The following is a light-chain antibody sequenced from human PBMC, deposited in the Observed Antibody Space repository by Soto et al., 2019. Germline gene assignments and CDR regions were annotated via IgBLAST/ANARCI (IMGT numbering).Light chain of an antibody. CDR1: SDDIGGYDY. Sequence: QSVLPQAPSASGSPGQSVTISCTGSSDDIGGYDYVSWYQHHPGRTPKLIIYEVNKRPSGVPDRFSGSKSGNTASPTVSGLQAEDGADYYCSSYAVKKNFVVFGSGTKVTVL. V-gene: IGLV2-8*01. CDR3: SSYAVKKNFVV. CDR2: EVN. J-gene: IGLJ1*01.